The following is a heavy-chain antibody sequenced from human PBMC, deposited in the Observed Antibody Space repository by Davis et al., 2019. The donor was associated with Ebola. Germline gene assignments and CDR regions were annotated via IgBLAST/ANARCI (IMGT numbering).Heavy chain of an antibody. D-gene: IGHD3-10*01. Sequence: PSETLSLTCTVSGASMTSYYWSWIRQAPGKGLEWIGYIAYTGNTIYNPSLESRATISGDTSKKQFSLKLTSVTAADTAMYYCSERGSSVWGQGTLVTVSS. V-gene: IGHV4-59*01. CDR1: GASMTSYY. CDR3: SERGSSV. J-gene: IGHJ4*02. CDR2: IAYTGNT.